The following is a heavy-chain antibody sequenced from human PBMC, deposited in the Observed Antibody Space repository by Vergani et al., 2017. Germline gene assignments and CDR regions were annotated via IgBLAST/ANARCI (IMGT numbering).Heavy chain of an antibody. CDR1: GGSISSSSYY. CDR2: IYYSGST. V-gene: IGHV4-39*02. D-gene: IGHD5-18*01. Sequence: QLQLQESGPGLVKPSETLSLTCTVSGGSISSSSYYWGWIRQPPGKGLEWIGSIYYSGSTYYNPSLKSRVTISVDTSKNQFSLKLSSVTAADTAVYYCAKDFSGYRYGPRDVWGKGTTVIVSS. CDR3: AKDFSGYRYGPRDV. J-gene: IGHJ6*04.